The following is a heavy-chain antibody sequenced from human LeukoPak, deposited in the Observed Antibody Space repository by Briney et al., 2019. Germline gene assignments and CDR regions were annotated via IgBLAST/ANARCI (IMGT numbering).Heavy chain of an antibody. D-gene: IGHD3-22*01. CDR2: IYYSGST. CDR1: GGSISSYY. CDR3: ARHRTDRDSSPPAFDY. Sequence: SETLSLTCTVSGGSISSYYWSWIRQPPGKGLEWIGYIYYSGSTSYNPSLKSRVTILVDTSKNQFSLKLSSVTAADTAVYCCARHRTDRDSSPPAFDYWGQGTLVTVSS. J-gene: IGHJ4*02. V-gene: IGHV4-59*08.